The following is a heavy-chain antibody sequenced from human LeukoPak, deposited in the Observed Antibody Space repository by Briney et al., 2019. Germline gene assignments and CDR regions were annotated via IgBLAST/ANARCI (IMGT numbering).Heavy chain of an antibody. CDR2: VFSGGGS. J-gene: IGHJ4*02. CDR1: GASMDSQV. CDR3: ARDRPPMGFDY. Sequence: TSETPSLTCSVSGASMDSQVWSWIRQPAGKGLEWVGRVFSGGGSNYNPSLGSRLTLSVETSRSQISLRLRSVTAADTAVYYCARDRPPMGFDYWGQGLLVTVSS. V-gene: IGHV4-4*07. D-gene: IGHD3-16*01.